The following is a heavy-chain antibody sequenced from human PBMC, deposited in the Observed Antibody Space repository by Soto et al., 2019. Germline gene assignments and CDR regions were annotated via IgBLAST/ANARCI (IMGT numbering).Heavy chain of an antibody. Sequence: PSETLSLTCTVSGGSISSSPYNWGWIRQPPKKGLEWIGTNSYSATTYYNTSLKSRVTMSVDTSKNQFSLKLSSVTAADTAVYYCARHPTGFPNWFDSWGQGTLVTVSS. V-gene: IGHV4-39*01. J-gene: IGHJ5*01. D-gene: IGHD1-1*01. CDR1: GGSISSSPYN. CDR2: NSYSATT. CDR3: ARHPTGFPNWFDS.